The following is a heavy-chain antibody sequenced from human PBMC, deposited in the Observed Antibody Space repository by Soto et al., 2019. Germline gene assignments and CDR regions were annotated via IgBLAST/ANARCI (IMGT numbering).Heavy chain of an antibody. J-gene: IGHJ4*02. CDR1: GYTFTSYD. CDR2: MNPNSGNT. CDR3: ARGKGSSWYDTARY. Sequence: ASVKVSCKASGYTFTSYDINWVRQATGQGLEWMGWMNPNSGNTGYAQKFQGRVTMTRNTSISTAYMELSSLRSEDTAVYYCARGKGSSWYDTARYWGQGTLVTVSS. V-gene: IGHV1-8*01. D-gene: IGHD6-13*01.